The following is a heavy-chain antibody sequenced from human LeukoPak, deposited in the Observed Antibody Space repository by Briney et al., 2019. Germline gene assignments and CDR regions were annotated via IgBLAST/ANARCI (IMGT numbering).Heavy chain of an antibody. D-gene: IGHD5-18*01. J-gene: IGHJ4*02. V-gene: IGHV3-15*01. CDR2: IKRNADGGTT. CDR3: TTVSRELWFS. Sequence: GGSLRLSCAASVFTFSNAWMSWVRQAPGKGLEWVGRIKRNADGGTTDYAAPVKGRFTISRDDSENTLFLQMNSLKTEDTAVYYCTTVSRELWFSGGQGTLVTVSS. CDR1: VFTFSNAW.